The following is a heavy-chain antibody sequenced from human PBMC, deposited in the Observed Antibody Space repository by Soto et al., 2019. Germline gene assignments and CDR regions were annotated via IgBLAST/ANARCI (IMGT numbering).Heavy chain of an antibody. Sequence: QVQLVQSGAEVKKPGASVKVSCKASGYSFTSYGISWVRQAPGQGLEWMGWISAYNGNTNYPQKLQGRVTMTTDTSTTTAYMELRSLRSDDTAVYYCARDTYYYHTNDAFDIWGQGTMVTVSS. CDR1: GYSFTSYG. V-gene: IGHV1-18*01. CDR3: ARDTYYYHTNDAFDI. D-gene: IGHD3-22*01. CDR2: ISAYNGNT. J-gene: IGHJ3*02.